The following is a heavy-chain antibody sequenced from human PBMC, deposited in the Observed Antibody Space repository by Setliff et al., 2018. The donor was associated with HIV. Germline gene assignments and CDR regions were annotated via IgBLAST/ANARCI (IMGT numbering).Heavy chain of an antibody. CDR2: INPNSGGT. CDR1: GYTFTGYY. Sequence: ASVKVSCKASGYTFTGYYMHWVRQAPGQGLEWMGWINPNSGGTNYAQKFRGWVTMTRDTSISTAYMELSRLRSDDTAVYYCARGVDLVGGYCSGGSCYNPDFDYWGQGTLVTVSS. CDR3: ARGVDLVGGYCSGGSCYNPDFDY. V-gene: IGHV1-2*04. D-gene: IGHD2-15*01. J-gene: IGHJ4*02.